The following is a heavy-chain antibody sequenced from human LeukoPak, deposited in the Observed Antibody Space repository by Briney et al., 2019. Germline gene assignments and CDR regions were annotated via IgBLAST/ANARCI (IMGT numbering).Heavy chain of an antibody. CDR3: AREITEYSYGPGYGMDV. CDR1: GFTFSSYA. Sequence: PGGSLRLSCAASGFTFSSYAMHWVRQAPGKGLEWVAVISYDGSNKYYADSVKGRFTISRDNSKNTLYLQMNSLRAEDTAVYYCAREITEYSYGPGYGMDVWGQGTTVTVSS. J-gene: IGHJ6*02. D-gene: IGHD5-18*01. CDR2: ISYDGSNK. V-gene: IGHV3-30-3*01.